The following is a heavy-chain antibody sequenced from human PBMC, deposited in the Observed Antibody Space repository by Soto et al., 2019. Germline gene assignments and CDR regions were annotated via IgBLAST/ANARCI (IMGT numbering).Heavy chain of an antibody. CDR1: GFIFSGYA. D-gene: IGHD5-12*01. CDR3: AKETSAYEIDY. CDR2: ISYDGNTK. Sequence: QVQLVESGGGVVQPGRSLSLSCAASGFIFSGYAMHWVRQAPGKGLEWVAVISYDGNTKYYADSVKGRFTVSRDNSNNTLYVQMNNLSAEDTAMYYCAKETSAYEIDYWGQGTLVTVSS. J-gene: IGHJ4*02. V-gene: IGHV3-30-3*01.